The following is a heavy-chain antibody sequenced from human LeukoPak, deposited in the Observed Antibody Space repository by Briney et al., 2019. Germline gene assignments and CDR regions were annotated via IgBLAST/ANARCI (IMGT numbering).Heavy chain of an antibody. CDR1: GGSISSYY. D-gene: IGHD5-24*01. CDR3: AAQMATRAHNWFDP. J-gene: IGHJ5*02. V-gene: IGHV4-4*07. CDR2: IYTSGST. Sequence: PSETLSLTCTVSGGSISSYYWNWIRQPAGKGLEWIGRIYTSGSTNHNPSLKSRVTMSLDTSKNQFSLKLSSVTAADTAVCYCAAQMATRAHNWFDPWGQGTLVTVSS.